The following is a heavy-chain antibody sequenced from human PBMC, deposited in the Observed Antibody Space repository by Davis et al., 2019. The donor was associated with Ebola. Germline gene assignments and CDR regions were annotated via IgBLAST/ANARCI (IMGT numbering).Heavy chain of an antibody. J-gene: IGHJ6*04. D-gene: IGHD3-10*01. CDR3: ARDGPLLWFGESNYGMDV. CDR2: INAGNGNT. V-gene: IGHV1-3*01. Sequence: ASVKVSCKTSGYTFSSYGISWVRQAPGQGLEWMGWINAGNGNTKYSQKFQGRVTITRDTSASTAYMELSSLRSEDTAVYYCARDGPLLWFGESNYGMDVWGKGTTVTVSS. CDR1: GYTFSSYG.